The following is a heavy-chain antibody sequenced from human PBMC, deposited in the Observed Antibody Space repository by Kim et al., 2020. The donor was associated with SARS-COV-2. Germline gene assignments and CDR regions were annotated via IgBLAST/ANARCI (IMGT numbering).Heavy chain of an antibody. D-gene: IGHD6-13*01. V-gene: IGHV3-30*03. CDR3: APGIAAAGSFDY. J-gene: IGHJ4*02. CDR2: ISYDGSNK. CDR1: GFTFSSYG. Sequence: GGSLRLSFAASGFTFSSYGMHWVRQAPGKGLEWVAVISYDGSNKYYADSVKGRFTISRDNSKNTLYLQMNSLRAEDTAVYYCAPGIAAAGSFDYWGQGTLVTVSS.